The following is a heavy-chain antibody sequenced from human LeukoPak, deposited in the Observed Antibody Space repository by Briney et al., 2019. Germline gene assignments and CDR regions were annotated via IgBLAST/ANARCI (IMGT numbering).Heavy chain of an antibody. V-gene: IGHV4-59*01. CDR2: IYYSGST. D-gene: IGHD3-3*01. J-gene: IGHJ4*02. CDR1: GGSISSYY. Sequence: PSETLSLTCTVSGGSISSYYWSWIRQPPGKGLEWIGYIYYSGSTSYNPSLKSRVTISVDTSKNQFSLKLSSVTAADTAVYYCARDLRFFDYWGQGTLVTVSS. CDR3: ARDLRFFDY.